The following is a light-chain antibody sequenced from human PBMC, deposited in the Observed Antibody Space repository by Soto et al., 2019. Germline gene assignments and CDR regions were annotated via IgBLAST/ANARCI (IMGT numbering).Light chain of an antibody. J-gene: IGKJ4*01. V-gene: IGKV3-15*01. CDR3: QQFGTSRLT. CDR2: ATS. CDR1: QSINGN. Sequence: IVLTQSPATLSVSPGERVTLSCRASQSINGNLAWYQRKPGQAPRLLMYATSVRATGIPARFSGSGSGTEYTLTISSLQSEDFAMYYCQQFGTSRLTFGGGTKVDIK.